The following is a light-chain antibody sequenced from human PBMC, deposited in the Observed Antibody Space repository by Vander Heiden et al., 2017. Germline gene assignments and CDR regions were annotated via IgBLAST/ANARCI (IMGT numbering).Light chain of an antibody. V-gene: IGLV3-21*02. CDR2: DDS. CDR1: NHCSKT. Sequence: SSVLTQPLSLSVTPGETATITCGGDNHCSKTVHSYRLNPGQAPVLVLYDDSDRPSEIPQRFSGSNSGNTATLTITRVEGGDEAEYSCQVWNSGRDPVVFGGGTKLTVL. J-gene: IGLJ2*01. CDR3: QVWNSGRDPVV.